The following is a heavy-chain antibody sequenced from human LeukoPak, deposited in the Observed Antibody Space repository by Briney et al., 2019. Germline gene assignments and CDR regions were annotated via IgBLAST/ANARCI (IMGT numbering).Heavy chain of an antibody. J-gene: IGHJ4*02. D-gene: IGHD3-10*01. CDR3: AKDNYGSGSYYSDY. Sequence: GGSLRLSCAASGFTFSNYAMSWVRQAPGKGLEWVSGISGSGGSTYYADSVKGRFTISRDNSKNTLYLQMNSLRAEDTAVYYCAKDNYGSGSYYSDYWGQGTLVTVSS. V-gene: IGHV3-23*01. CDR1: GFTFSNYA. CDR2: ISGSGGST.